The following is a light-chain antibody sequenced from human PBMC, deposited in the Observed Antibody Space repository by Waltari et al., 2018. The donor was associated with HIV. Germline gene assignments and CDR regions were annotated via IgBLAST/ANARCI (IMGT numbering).Light chain of an antibody. V-gene: IGLV2-11*01. CDR2: DVT. CDR1: SGPLVGSSF. Sequence: QSALTQPRSVSGSPGQSVTLSCTGSSGPLVGSSFVSWYQQHPGEAPKVVIYDVTKRPSGVPDRFSGSRSGNTASLTISGLQAEDEADYFCCSFVGSYSYVFGTGTKVTVL. J-gene: IGLJ1*01. CDR3: CSFVGSYSYV.